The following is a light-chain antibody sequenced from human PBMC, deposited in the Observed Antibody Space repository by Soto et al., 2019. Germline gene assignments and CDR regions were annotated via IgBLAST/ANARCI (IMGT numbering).Light chain of an antibody. CDR2: EVS. V-gene: IGLV2-14*01. CDR1: SSDIGAYNY. Sequence: SALTQSASVSGSPGQSLTISCTGTSSDIGAYNYVSWYQQHPGKAPKLMIYEVSNRPSGVSNRFSGSKSGNTASLTISGLQDEDEADYYCSSYTGSSTPYVFGTGTKLTVL. CDR3: SSYTGSSTPYV. J-gene: IGLJ1*01.